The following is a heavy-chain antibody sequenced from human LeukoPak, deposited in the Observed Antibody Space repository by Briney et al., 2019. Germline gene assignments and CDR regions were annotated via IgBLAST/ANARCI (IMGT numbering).Heavy chain of an antibody. V-gene: IGHV4-4*07. CDR1: GGSISSYY. Sequence: SETLSLTCTVSGGSISSYYWSWIRQPAGKGLEWIGRIYTSGSTNYNPSLKSRVTMSVDTSKNQFSLKLSSVTAADTAVYYCARGPRTMDDILTADAFDIWGQGTMVTVSS. D-gene: IGHD3-9*01. CDR3: ARGPRTMDDILTADAFDI. J-gene: IGHJ3*02. CDR2: IYTSGST.